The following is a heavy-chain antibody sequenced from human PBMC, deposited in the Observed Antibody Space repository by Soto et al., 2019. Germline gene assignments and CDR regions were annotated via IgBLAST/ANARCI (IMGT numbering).Heavy chain of an antibody. D-gene: IGHD3-22*01. CDR3: ASGDSSGNNWFAP. V-gene: IGHV4-31*03. CDR2: IYYSGST. Sequence: QVQLQESGPGLVKPSQTLSLTCTVSGGSISSGGYYWSWIRQHPGKGLEWIGYIYYSGSTHYNPSLKRRFTLSVDPPKHQFSLKLSSVTAADTAVYYCASGDSSGNNWFAPWGQGTLVTVSS. CDR1: GGSISSGGYY. J-gene: IGHJ5*02.